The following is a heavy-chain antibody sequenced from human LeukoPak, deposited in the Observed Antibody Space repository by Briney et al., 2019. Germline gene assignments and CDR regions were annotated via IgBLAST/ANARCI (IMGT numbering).Heavy chain of an antibody. CDR3: AKDPGGTGTSDFDF. Sequence: SETLSLTCTVSGGSFTNHFWNWIRQPPGKGLEWIGEISGNGNTRYNPSLSSRVTISVDTSKNQFSLRLNSVTAADTAVYYCAKDPGGTGTSDFDFWGQGTLVTVSS. J-gene: IGHJ4*02. CDR1: GGSFTNHF. V-gene: IGHV4-59*11. CDR2: ISGNGNT. D-gene: IGHD1-7*01.